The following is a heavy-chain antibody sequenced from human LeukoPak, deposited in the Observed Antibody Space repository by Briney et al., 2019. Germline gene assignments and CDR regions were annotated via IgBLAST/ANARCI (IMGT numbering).Heavy chain of an antibody. CDR2: VYSSGTT. CDR3: AMLDILVPRAVEWFDP. J-gene: IGHJ5*01. Sequence: SETLSLTCIVSGDSISGKYWSWIRRPAGKGLEWLGRVYSSGTTEYSPSLMSRVTMSLDTSKNHISLRLRSVTAADTAVYYCAMLDILVPRAVEWFDPWGQGTVVTVSS. CDR1: GDSISGKY. D-gene: IGHD2-2*01. V-gene: IGHV4-4*07.